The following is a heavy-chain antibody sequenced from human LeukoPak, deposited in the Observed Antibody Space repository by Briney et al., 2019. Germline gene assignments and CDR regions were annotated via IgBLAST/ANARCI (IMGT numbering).Heavy chain of an antibody. CDR1: GFTFRSYW. Sequence: GGSLRLSCAASGFTFRSYWMSWVRQAPGKGLEWVANIKQDGSEKYFVDSVKGRFTISRDNAKNSLYLQMNSLRAEDTAVYYCARDKALMLRGVIIRENYYYYMDVWGKGTTVTVSS. J-gene: IGHJ6*03. V-gene: IGHV3-7*01. CDR3: ARDKALMLRGVIIRENYYYYMDV. D-gene: IGHD3-10*01. CDR2: IKQDGSEK.